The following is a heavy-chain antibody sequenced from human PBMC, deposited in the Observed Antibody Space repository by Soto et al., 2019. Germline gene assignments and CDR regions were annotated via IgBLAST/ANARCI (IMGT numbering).Heavy chain of an antibody. D-gene: IGHD2-15*01. V-gene: IGHV4-39*01. CDR1: GGSISSSSYY. CDR3: ARHESLYCSGVNCYSRGVDFEMDV. CDR2: ISYSGST. J-gene: IGHJ6*02. Sequence: QLQLQESGPGLVKPSETLSLTCTVSGGSISSSSYYWGWIRQPPGKGLEWIGSISYSGSTYYNPSLKSRVTISVDTSKNQFSLKLSSVTAADTAVYYCARHESLYCSGVNCYSRGVDFEMDVWGQGTTVTVSS.